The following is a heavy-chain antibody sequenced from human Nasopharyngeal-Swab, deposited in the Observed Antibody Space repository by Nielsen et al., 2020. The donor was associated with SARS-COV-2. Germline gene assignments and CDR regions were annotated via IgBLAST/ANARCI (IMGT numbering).Heavy chain of an antibody. V-gene: IGHV1-8*01. CDR2: MNLGSGDT. J-gene: IGHJ4*02. CDR3: ARGPRPKRHLDY. D-gene: IGHD1-1*01. CDR1: GYTFASFD. Sequence: ASVKVSCKTSGYTFASFDINWVRQATGRGLEWVGWMNLGSGDTHYAQEFQGKVTLTRDTSRSTAYMELSSLRSEDTAVYYCARGPRPKRHLDYWGQGTLVTVSS.